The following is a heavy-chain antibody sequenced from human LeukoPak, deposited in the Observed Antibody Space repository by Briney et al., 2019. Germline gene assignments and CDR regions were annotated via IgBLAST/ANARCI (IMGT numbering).Heavy chain of an antibody. J-gene: IGHJ4*02. CDR2: ISGRNYI. CDR1: GFTFSTYR. V-gene: IGHV3-21*05. Sequence: SGGSLRLSCAASGFTFSTYRMNWVRQAPGKGLEWVSYISGRNYITYADSVKGRFTISRDNAKNSLFVQMNSLIAEDTAVYYCARVRGGNFDFWGQGTLVTVSS. D-gene: IGHD3-10*01. CDR3: ARVRGGNFDF.